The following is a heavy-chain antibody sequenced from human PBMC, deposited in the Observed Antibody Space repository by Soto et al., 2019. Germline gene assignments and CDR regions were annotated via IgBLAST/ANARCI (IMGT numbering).Heavy chain of an antibody. CDR1: GFTFSSYG. J-gene: IGHJ6*03. V-gene: IGHV3-30*03. Sequence: GGSLRLSCAASGFTFSSYGMHWVRQAPGKGLEWVAVISYDGSNKYYVDSVKGRFTISRHNSKNTLYLQMNSLRAEDTAVYYCARGGGSRYYYYMDVWGKGTTVTVSS. D-gene: IGHD2-15*01. CDR2: ISYDGSNK. CDR3: ARGGGSRYYYYMDV.